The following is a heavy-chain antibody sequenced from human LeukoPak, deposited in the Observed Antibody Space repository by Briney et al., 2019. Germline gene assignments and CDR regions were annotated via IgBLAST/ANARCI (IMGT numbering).Heavy chain of an antibody. V-gene: IGHV3-9*01. CDR3: AKDFHYGSGSSRFDY. CDR2: FSWNSGSI. J-gene: IGHJ4*02. Sequence: GGSLRLSCAASGFTFAVYAMHWVRQAQGEGLGWVSCFSWNSGSIGYADSVKGRFTISRDNAKNSLYLQMNSLRAEDTALYYCAKDFHYGSGSSRFDYWGQGTLVTVSS. CDR1: GFTFAVYA. D-gene: IGHD3-10*01.